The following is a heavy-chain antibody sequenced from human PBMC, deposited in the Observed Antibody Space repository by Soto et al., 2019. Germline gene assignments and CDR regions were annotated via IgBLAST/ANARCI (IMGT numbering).Heavy chain of an antibody. CDR3: IKEALGHSYASL. D-gene: IGHD3-16*01. CDR2: ISDSGVNT. J-gene: IGHJ4*02. CDR1: GFLSSNYA. Sequence: EVQLLETGGGLVQPGGSLRLSCAASGFLSSNYAMGCVRQAPGTGLEWVSAISDSGVNTYYADSVKGRFTISRDNSKNALYLEMKSLRAGDTAVYYCIKEALGHSYASLWGQGTPVTVSS. V-gene: IGHV3-23*01.